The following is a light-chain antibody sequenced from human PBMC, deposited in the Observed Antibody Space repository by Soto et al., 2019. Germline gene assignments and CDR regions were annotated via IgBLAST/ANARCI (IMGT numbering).Light chain of an antibody. V-gene: IGKV3-20*01. J-gene: IGKJ1*01. CDR2: HAS. CDR1: HYFTSGS. Sequence: EIVLTQSPGTLSLSPGERATLSCRASHYFTSGSLAWYQQQPGQAPRLLIYHASSRATGIPDRFSGSGSGTAFTLTISRLEPEDFAVYYCQHYDNLPGTFVPGTFGQGTKVEIK. CDR3: QHYDNLPGTFVPGT.